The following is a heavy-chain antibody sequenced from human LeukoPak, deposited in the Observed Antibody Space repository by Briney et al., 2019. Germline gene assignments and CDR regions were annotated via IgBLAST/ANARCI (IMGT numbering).Heavy chain of an antibody. CDR2: ISAYNANT. CDR1: GFTFTTYS. Sequence: GASVKVSCKASGFTFTTYSISWLRQAPGEGLEWMGWISAYNANTNYAQKFHGRVTMTTDTSTTTAYMELRSLRSDDTAVYFCARAQYGGNSGSWYSDLWGRGTLVTVSS. CDR3: ARAQYGGNSGSWYSDL. D-gene: IGHD4-23*01. J-gene: IGHJ2*01. V-gene: IGHV1-18*01.